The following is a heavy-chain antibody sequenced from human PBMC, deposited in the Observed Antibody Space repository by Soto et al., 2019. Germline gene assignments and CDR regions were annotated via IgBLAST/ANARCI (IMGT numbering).Heavy chain of an antibody. CDR3: ERDRYSSDYFVKWFEP. CDR2: ISKDGMNK. CDR1: GFSFSSYA. D-gene: IGHD6-19*01. J-gene: IGHJ5*02. Sequence: QVRLVESGGGVVQPGRSLRLSCTASGFSFSSYAMYWFRQPPGKGLEWVAVISKDGMNKNYADSVKGRVTVSRDNANYSLDLQLHSLSGEDTAMYYCERDRYSSDYFVKWFEPWGQGTLVTVSS. V-gene: IGHV3-30*04.